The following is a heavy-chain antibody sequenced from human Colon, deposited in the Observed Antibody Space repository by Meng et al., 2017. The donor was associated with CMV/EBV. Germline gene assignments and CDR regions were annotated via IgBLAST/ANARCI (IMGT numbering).Heavy chain of an antibody. D-gene: IGHD2-15*01. CDR1: GFSFTTYV. CDR3: AKNTRGIVAWPDP. V-gene: IGHV3-23*01. J-gene: IGHJ5*02. CDR2: VSGSGRI. Sequence: GESLKISCVASGFSFTTYVMSWVRQASGKGPEWIASVSGSGRINYADSVKGRFVISRDNSKDSVFLQMNDLRVEDTAMYYCAKNTRGIVAWPDPWGQGTLVTVSS.